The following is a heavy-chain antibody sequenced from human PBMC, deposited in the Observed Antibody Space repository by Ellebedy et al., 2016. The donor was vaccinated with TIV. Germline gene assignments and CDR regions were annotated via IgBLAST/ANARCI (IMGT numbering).Heavy chain of an antibody. CDR2: IYYSGST. V-gene: IGHV4-59*08. D-gene: IGHD6-19*01. Sequence: SETLSLTCSVSGGSISSYYWSWIRQPPGKGLEWIGNIYYSGSTNYNPSLKSRVTISVDTSKNQFSLKLRSVTAADTAVYYCAALQWLAPAWYFDLWGRGTLVTVSS. CDR1: GGSISSYY. CDR3: AALQWLAPAWYFDL. J-gene: IGHJ2*01.